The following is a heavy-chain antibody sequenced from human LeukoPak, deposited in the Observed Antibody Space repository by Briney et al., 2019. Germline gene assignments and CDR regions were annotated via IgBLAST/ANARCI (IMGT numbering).Heavy chain of an antibody. CDR3: ARCFDSDYYDSSGYYYACWFDP. CDR2: INPNSGGT. V-gene: IGHV1-2*02. D-gene: IGHD3-22*01. CDR1: GYTFTGYY. Sequence: ASVTVSCTASGYTFTGYYMHWVRQAPGQGLEWMGWINPNSGGTNYSQKFQGRVTMTRYTSISTAYMELSRLRSDDTAVYYCARCFDSDYYDSSGYYYACWFDPWGQGTLVTVSS. J-gene: IGHJ5*02.